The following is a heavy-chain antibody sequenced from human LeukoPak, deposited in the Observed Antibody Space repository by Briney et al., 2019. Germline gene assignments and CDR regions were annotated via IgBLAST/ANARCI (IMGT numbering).Heavy chain of an antibody. J-gene: IGHJ4*02. V-gene: IGHV1-2*02. CDR2: INPNSGDT. CDR1: GYTFNDYY. Sequence: ASVKLSCKDSGYTFNDYYMQWLRQAPGQGLEYMGWINPNSGDTNHAQNFQGRVTLTRDTSISTAYMELSSLRSDDSALYYCACEYCSSGSCLQGFDYWGQGTLVTVSS. D-gene: IGHD2-15*01. CDR3: ACEYCSSGSCLQGFDY.